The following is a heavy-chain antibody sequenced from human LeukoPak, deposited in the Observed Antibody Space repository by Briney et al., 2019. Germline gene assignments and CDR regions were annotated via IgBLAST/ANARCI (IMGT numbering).Heavy chain of an antibody. V-gene: IGHV4-59*08. CDR3: AGHHPRNTVDF. CDR1: GGSISGYY. CDR2: ISDIGSI. Sequence: SETLSLTCTVSGGSISGYYWSWIRQPPGKGLEWIAYISDIGSINYNPSLKSRVTISLDTSKNQFSLKLSSVTAADTAVYYCAGHHPRNTVDFWGQGTLVTVSS. J-gene: IGHJ4*02. D-gene: IGHD2/OR15-2a*01.